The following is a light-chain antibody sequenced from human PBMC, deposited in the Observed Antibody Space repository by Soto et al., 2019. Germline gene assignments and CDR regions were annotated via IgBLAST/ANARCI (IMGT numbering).Light chain of an antibody. V-gene: IGLV1-51*01. Sequence: QSVLTQPPSLSAAPGQKVTISCSVSSSNIGDNSVSWYQQLPGTAPKLLIYDDNKRPSGIPDRFSGSKSGTSATLGITGFQTGDEADYYCGSWDSSLSAYVFGTGTKVTVL. CDR2: DDN. CDR1: SSNIGDNS. CDR3: GSWDSSLSAYV. J-gene: IGLJ1*01.